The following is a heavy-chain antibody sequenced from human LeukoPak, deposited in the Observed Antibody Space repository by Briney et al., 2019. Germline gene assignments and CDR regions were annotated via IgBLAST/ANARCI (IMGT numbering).Heavy chain of an antibody. CDR3: AKAGYSSGWPPDY. J-gene: IGHJ4*02. V-gene: IGHV3-23*01. CDR2: ISGSGGST. CDR1: GFTFSSYG. D-gene: IGHD6-19*01. Sequence: GGSLRLSCAASGFTFSSYGMSWVRQAPGKGLEWVSAISGSGGSTYYADSVKGRFTISRDNSKNTLYLQMNSLRAEDTAVYYWAKAGYSSGWPPDYWGRETLVTVS.